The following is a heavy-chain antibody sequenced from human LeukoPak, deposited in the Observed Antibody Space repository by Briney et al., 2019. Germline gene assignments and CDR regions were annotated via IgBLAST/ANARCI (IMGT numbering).Heavy chain of an antibody. Sequence: TGGSLRLSCAASGFTFSSYAMSWVRQAPGKGLEWVSAISGSGGSTYYADSVKGRFTISRDNSKNTLYLQMNSLRAEDTAVYYCAKKRRVTGTTLRYFDYWGQGTLVTVSS. J-gene: IGHJ4*02. D-gene: IGHD1-7*01. CDR2: ISGSGGST. CDR3: AKKRRVTGTTLRYFDY. V-gene: IGHV3-23*01. CDR1: GFTFSSYA.